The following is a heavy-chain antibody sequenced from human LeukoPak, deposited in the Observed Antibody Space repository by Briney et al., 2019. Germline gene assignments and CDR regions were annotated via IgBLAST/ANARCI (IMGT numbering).Heavy chain of an antibody. Sequence: SVKVSCQASVGTLSIYYISWVRQAPGQGLECMGGVFPIFGTANYAQKFQGRVTITTDESTSTAYMEPNNLTSEGAAVYYCARHRMVGGVIRSVYYFDGWGQGTLVTVSS. J-gene: IGHJ4*02. CDR2: VFPIFGTA. V-gene: IGHV1-69*05. CDR3: ARHRMVGGVIRSVYYFDG. CDR1: VGTLSIYY. D-gene: IGHD3-10*01.